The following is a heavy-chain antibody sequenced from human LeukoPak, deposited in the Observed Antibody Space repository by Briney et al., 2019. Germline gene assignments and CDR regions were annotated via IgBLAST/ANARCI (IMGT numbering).Heavy chain of an antibody. CDR3: ARVVRSSGYYSEIRNYYYMDV. Sequence: ASVKVSCKASGYTFTSYGISWVRQAPGQGLEWMGWISAYNGNTNYAQKLQGRVTMTTDTSTSTAYMELRSLRSDDTAVYYCARVVRSSGYYSEIRNYYYMDVWGKGTTVTISS. V-gene: IGHV1-18*01. J-gene: IGHJ6*03. CDR2: ISAYNGNT. CDR1: GYTFTSYG. D-gene: IGHD3-22*01.